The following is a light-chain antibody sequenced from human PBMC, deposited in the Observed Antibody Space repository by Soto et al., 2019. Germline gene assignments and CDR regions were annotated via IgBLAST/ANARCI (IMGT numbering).Light chain of an antibody. Sequence: SARTQPASVSASPGQSITLSCSGTSSDVGAFNYVSWYQQHPGKAPKLMIYDVSNQPSGVSNRFSGSKSGNTASLTISGLRAEDEADYYCNSYTSNNTCVFGTGNKVTVL. CDR1: SSDVGAFNY. CDR3: NSYTSNNTCV. V-gene: IGLV2-14*03. CDR2: DVS. J-gene: IGLJ1*01.